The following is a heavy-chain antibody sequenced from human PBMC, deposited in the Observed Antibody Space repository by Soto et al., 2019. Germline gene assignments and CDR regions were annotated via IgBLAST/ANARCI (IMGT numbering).Heavy chain of an antibody. D-gene: IGHD1-20*01. CDR3: ARHYNTGAFFDY. Sequence: QLQLQESGPGLVKSSETLSLTCSVSGASVSSSHYWGWIRQPPGKGLEWIGSVSYSGSPYYSQSCKSRITISVDTSNNQVSLRVRSVTATDTAVYFCARHYNTGAFFDYWGQGKLVTVSS. CDR2: VSYSGSP. J-gene: IGHJ4*02. V-gene: IGHV4-39*01. CDR1: GASVSSSHY.